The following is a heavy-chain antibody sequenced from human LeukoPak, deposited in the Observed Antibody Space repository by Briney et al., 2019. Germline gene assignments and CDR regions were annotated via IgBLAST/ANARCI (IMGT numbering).Heavy chain of an antibody. D-gene: IGHD6-19*01. J-gene: IGHJ4*02. CDR1: GFTFDDYA. Sequence: GGSLRLSCAASGFTFDDYAMHWVRQAPGKGLEWVSGISWNSGSIGYADSVKGRFTISRDNAKNSLYLQMNSLRAEDTALYYCAKEGGSGWYMGDDYWGQGTLVTVS. CDR2: ISWNSGSI. V-gene: IGHV3-9*01. CDR3: AKEGGSGWYMGDDY.